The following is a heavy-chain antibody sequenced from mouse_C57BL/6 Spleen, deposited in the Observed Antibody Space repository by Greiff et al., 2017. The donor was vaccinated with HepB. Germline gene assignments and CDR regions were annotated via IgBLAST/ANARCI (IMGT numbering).Heavy chain of an antibody. Sequence: VKLQQPGTELVKPGASVKLSCKASGYTFTSYWMHWVKQRPGQGLEWIGNINPSNGGTNYNEKFKSKATLTVDKSSSTAYMQLSSLTSEDSAVYYCARDTTVVAHWYFDVWGTGTTVTVSS. CDR3: ARDTTVVAHWYFDV. J-gene: IGHJ1*03. V-gene: IGHV1-53*01. CDR1: GYTFTSYW. D-gene: IGHD1-1*01. CDR2: INPSNGGT.